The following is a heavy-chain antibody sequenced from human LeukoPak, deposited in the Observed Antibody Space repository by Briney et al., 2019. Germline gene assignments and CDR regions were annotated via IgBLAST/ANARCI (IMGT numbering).Heavy chain of an antibody. D-gene: IGHD2-2*01. Sequence: SVKVSCKASGFTFTSSATQWVRQARGQRLEWIGWIVVGSGNTNYAQKFQERVTITRDMSTSTAYMELSSLRSEDTAVYYCAATVPLGYCSSTSCYNWFDPWGQGTLVTVSS. J-gene: IGHJ5*02. CDR2: IVVGSGNT. CDR3: AATVPLGYCSSTSCYNWFDP. CDR1: GFTFTSSA. V-gene: IGHV1-58*02.